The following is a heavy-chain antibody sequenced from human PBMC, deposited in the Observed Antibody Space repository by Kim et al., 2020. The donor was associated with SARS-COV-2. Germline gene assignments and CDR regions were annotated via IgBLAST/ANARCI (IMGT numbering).Heavy chain of an antibody. CDR3: ARHLSRVRIVVVKRVAFDI. J-gene: IGHJ3*02. CDR1: GGSISSSSYY. CDR2: IYYSGST. Sequence: SETLSLTCTVSGGSISSSSYYWGWIRQPPGKGLEWIGSIYYSGSTYYNPSLKSRVTISVDTSKNQFSLKLSSVTAADTAVYYCARHLSRVRIVVVKRVAFDIWGQGTMVTVSS. V-gene: IGHV4-39*01. D-gene: IGHD3-22*01.